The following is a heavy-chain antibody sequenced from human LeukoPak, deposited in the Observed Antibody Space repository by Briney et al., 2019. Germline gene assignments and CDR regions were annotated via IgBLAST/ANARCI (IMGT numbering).Heavy chain of an antibody. CDR1: GYTFTSYG. D-gene: IGHD3-22*01. J-gene: IGHJ5*02. V-gene: IGHV1-18*01. Sequence: ASVKVSCKASGYTFTSYGISWVRQAPGQGLEWMGWISAYNGNTNYAQKLQGRVTMTTDTSTSTAYMELRSLRSDDTAVYYCAGGYYDSSGYSWFDPWGQGTLVTVSS. CDR2: ISAYNGNT. CDR3: AGGYYDSSGYSWFDP.